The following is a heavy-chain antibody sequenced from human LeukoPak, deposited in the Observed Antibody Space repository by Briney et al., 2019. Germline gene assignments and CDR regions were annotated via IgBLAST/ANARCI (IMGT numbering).Heavy chain of an antibody. V-gene: IGHV3-30*19. Sequence: GGSLRLSCAASGFTFSGYGMHWVRQAPGKGLEWVAVISYDGSNKYYADSVKGRFTISRDNSKNTLYLQMNSLRAEDTAVYYCARLVNFYYFDYWGQGTLVTVSS. CDR2: ISYDGSNK. CDR3: ARLVNFYYFDY. CDR1: GFTFSGYG. D-gene: IGHD3-9*01. J-gene: IGHJ4*02.